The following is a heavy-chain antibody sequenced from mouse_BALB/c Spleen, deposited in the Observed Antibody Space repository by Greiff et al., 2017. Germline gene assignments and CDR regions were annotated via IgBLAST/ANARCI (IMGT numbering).Heavy chain of an antibody. Sequence: VQLQQSGAELVRPGTSVKVSCKASGYAFTSYLIEWVKQRPGQGLEWIGVINPGSGGTNYNEKFKGKATLTADKSSSPAYMQLSSLTSDDSAVYFCARHGNSYYFDYWGQGTTLTVSA. CDR1: GYAFTSYL. V-gene: IGHV1-54*01. D-gene: IGHD1-1*01. J-gene: IGHJ2*01. CDR3: ARHGNSYYFDY. CDR2: INPGSGGT.